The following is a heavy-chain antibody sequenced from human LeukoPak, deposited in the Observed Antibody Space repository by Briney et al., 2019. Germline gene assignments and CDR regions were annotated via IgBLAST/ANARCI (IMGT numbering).Heavy chain of an antibody. CDR2: IYYSGST. Sequence: PSETLSLTCTVSGGSISSYYWSWIRQPPGKGLEWIGYIYYSGSTNYNPSLKSRVPISVDTSKNQFSLKLSSVTAADTAVYYCARVHRITIFGVVTTLGFDPWGQGTLVTVSS. J-gene: IGHJ5*02. D-gene: IGHD3-3*01. V-gene: IGHV4-59*01. CDR1: GGSISSYY. CDR3: ARVHRITIFGVVTTLGFDP.